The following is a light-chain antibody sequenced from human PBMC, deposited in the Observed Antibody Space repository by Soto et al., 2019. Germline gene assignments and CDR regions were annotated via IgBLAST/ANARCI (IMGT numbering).Light chain of an antibody. V-gene: IGKV3-15*01. CDR3: QQFNKWPLT. CDR2: DAS. Sequence: EIVMTQSPANLSVSSGDRATLSCRASQTIYNNVAWYQQRPGQAPRLLIYDASTRATSVPDRFSGSGYGTDFTLSISGLQSADGAVYYCQQFNKWPLTFGGGTKVEIK. CDR1: QTIYNN. J-gene: IGKJ4*01.